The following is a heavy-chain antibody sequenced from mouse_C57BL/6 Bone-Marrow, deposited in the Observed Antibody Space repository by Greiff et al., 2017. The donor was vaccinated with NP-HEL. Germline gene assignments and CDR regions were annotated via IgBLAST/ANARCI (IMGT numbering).Heavy chain of an antibody. CDR3: VRKSGYYEWYFDV. J-gene: IGHJ1*03. Sequence: EVQLKESGGGLVKPGGSLKLSCAASGFTFSDYGMHWVRQAPEKGLEWVAYISSGSSTISYADTVKGRFTISRANAKNTLFLQMTSLRSEDTAMDYCVRKSGYYEWYFDVWGTGTTVTVSS. V-gene: IGHV5-17*01. CDR2: ISSGSSTI. D-gene: IGHD2-4*01. CDR1: GFTFSDYG.